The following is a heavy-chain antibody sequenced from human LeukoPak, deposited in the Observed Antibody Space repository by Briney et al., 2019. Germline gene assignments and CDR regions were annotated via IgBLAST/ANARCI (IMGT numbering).Heavy chain of an antibody. CDR1: GYTFTSYG. CDR3: ARDGSHGSGSYYPYYYGMDV. V-gene: IGHV1-18*04. Sequence: ASVKVSCKASGYTFTSYGISWVRQAPGRGLEWMGWISAYNGNTNYAQKLQGRVTMTTDTSTSTAYMELRSLRSDDTAVYYCARDGSHGSGSYYPYYYGMDVWGKGTTVTVSS. D-gene: IGHD3-10*01. CDR2: ISAYNGNT. J-gene: IGHJ6*04.